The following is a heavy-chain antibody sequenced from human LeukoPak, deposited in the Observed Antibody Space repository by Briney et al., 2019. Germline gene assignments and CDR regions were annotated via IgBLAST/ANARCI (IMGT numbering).Heavy chain of an antibody. D-gene: IGHD3-3*01. J-gene: IGHJ6*02. Sequence: GGSLRLSCAASGFTFSSYGMHWVRQAPGKGLEWVAVISYDGSNKYYADSVKGRFTISRDNYKNTLYLQMNRLRAEDTAVYYCAKDLVVTPNYDFWSGYPGDGMDVWGQGTTVTVSS. CDR3: AKDLVVTPNYDFWSGYPGDGMDV. CDR2: ISYDGSNK. V-gene: IGHV3-30*18. CDR1: GFTFSSYG.